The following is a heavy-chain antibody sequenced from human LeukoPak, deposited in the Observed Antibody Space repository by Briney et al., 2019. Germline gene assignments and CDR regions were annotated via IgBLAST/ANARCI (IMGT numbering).Heavy chain of an antibody. CDR2: INPSGGAT. Sequence: ASVKVSCKASGYTFTTYYMQWVRQAPGQGLEWMGIINPSGGATTYAQKFQGRVTMTRDTSTSTFYMELSSLRSEDTAVYFCARERTSSGADALDIWGQGTMVTVSP. CDR1: GYTFTTYY. CDR3: ARERTSSGADALDI. D-gene: IGHD2-15*01. J-gene: IGHJ3*02. V-gene: IGHV1-46*01.